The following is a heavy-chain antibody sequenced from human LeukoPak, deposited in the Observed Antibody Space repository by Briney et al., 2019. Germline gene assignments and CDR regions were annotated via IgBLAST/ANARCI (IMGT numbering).Heavy chain of an antibody. Sequence: GGSLRLSCATSGFTFNNNAMSWVRQAPGKRLEWVSAINGGGDATEYADSVKGRFTISRDNSKNTLYLQMNSLRPEDTAVYYCARMGEQQSFDYWGQGTLVTVSS. V-gene: IGHV3-23*01. CDR1: GFTFNNNA. CDR3: ARMGEQQSFDY. J-gene: IGHJ4*02. CDR2: INGGGDAT. D-gene: IGHD3-16*01.